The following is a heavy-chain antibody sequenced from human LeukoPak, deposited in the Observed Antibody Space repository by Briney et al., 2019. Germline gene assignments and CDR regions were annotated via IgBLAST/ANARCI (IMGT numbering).Heavy chain of an antibody. Sequence: KPGASVKVSCKASGYTFTGYYMHWVRQAPGQGLEWMGWINPNSGGTNYAQKFQGWVTMTRDTSISTAYMELSRLRSDDTAVYYCARGGSKVGATFDFDYWGQGTLVTVSS. V-gene: IGHV1-2*04. J-gene: IGHJ4*02. CDR2: INPNSGGT. CDR3: ARGGSKVGATFDFDY. D-gene: IGHD1-26*01. CDR1: GYTFTGYY.